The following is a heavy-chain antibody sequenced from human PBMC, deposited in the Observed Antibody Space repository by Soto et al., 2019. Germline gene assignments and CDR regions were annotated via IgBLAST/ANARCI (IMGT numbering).Heavy chain of an antibody. CDR1: GGSMIEYF. Sequence: SETLSLASSGSGGSMIEYFWIWIRQAPGKGLEWIGYIYYLGSTDYNPSLKSRVTISVDTSKRQFSLRLTSVTAADTAVYYCARDGYDGSGSPYPAYWGPGTQVTVSS. V-gene: IGHV4-59*01. D-gene: IGHD3-10*01. CDR3: ARDGYDGSGSPYPAY. J-gene: IGHJ4*02. CDR2: IYYLGST.